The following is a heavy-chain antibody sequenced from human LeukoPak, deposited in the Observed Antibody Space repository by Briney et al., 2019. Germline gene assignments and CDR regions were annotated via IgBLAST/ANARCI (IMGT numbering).Heavy chain of an antibody. D-gene: IGHD2-2*02. J-gene: IGHJ6*02. CDR1: GFTFSSYA. CDR2: ISYDGSNK. V-gene: IGHV3-30-3*01. Sequence: GGSLRLSCAASGFTFSSYAMHWVRQAPGKGLEWVAVISYDGSNKYYADSVKGRFTISRDNSKNTLYLQMNSLRAEDTAVYYCARDCRYCSSTSCYTRGYYYYGMDVWGQGTTVTVSS. CDR3: ARDCRYCSSTSCYTRGYYYYGMDV.